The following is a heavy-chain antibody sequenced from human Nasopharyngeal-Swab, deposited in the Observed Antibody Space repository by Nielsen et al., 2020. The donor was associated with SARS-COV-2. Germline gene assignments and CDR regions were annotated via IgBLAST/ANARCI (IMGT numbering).Heavy chain of an antibody. Sequence: KVPCKGSGYSFTTYWIGWVRQMPAKGLEWMGIIYPGDSNTRYSPSFQGQVTISVDKYSSTAYLQWSSLKASDTAIYYCARPMRPMGHYYFGMDVWGQGTTVTVSS. D-gene: IGHD1-26*01. CDR1: GYSFTTYW. CDR3: ARPMRPMGHYYFGMDV. J-gene: IGHJ6*02. V-gene: IGHV5-51*01. CDR2: IYPGDSNT.